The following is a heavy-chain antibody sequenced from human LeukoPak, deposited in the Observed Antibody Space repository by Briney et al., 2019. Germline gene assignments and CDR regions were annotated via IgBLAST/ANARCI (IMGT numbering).Heavy chain of an antibody. CDR2: ISAYNGNT. CDR3: ARVKYSYGMDV. CDR1: GYTFTSYG. D-gene: IGHD5-18*01. Sequence: ASVKVSCKASGYTFTSYGISWVRQAPGQGLEWMGWISAYNGNTNYAQKLQGRVTMTTDTSTSTAYMELRSLRSEDTAVYYCARVKYSYGMDVWGQGTTVTVSS. J-gene: IGHJ6*02. V-gene: IGHV1-18*01.